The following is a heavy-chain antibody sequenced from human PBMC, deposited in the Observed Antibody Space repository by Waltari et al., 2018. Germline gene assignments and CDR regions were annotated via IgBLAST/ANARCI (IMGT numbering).Heavy chain of an antibody. J-gene: IGHJ6*02. CDR2: ISGSGGST. CDR3: AKGAYDFWSGYSLMLPSGGGMDV. V-gene: IGHV3-23*01. CDR1: GFTFSSYA. Sequence: EVQLLESGGGLVQPGGSLRLSCAASGFTFSSYAMSWVRQAPGKGLEWVSAISGSGGSTYYADPVKGRFTISRDNPKNTLYLQMNSLRAEDTAVYYCAKGAYDFWSGYSLMLPSGGGMDVWGQGTTVTVSS. D-gene: IGHD3-3*01.